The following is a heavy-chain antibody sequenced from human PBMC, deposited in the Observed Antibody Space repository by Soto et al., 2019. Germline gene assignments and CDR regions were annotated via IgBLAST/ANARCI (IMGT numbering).Heavy chain of an antibody. D-gene: IGHD5-12*01. CDR3: ANAPVARNGMDV. CDR2: ISGSGGST. CDR1: GFTFSSYA. V-gene: IGHV3-23*01. J-gene: IGHJ6*02. Sequence: HPGGSLRLSCAASGFTFSSYAMSWVRQAPGKGLEWVSAISGSGGSTYYADSVKGRFTISRDNSKNTLYLQMNSLRAEDTAVYYCANAPVARNGMDVWGQGTTVTVSS.